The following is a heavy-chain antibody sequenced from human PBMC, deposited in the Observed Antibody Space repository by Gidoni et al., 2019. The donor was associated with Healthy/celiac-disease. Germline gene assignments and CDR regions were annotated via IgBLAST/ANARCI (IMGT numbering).Heavy chain of an antibody. CDR2: IKSKTDGGTT. CDR3: TPDVGDILMVYAMPLGY. V-gene: IGHV3-15*01. Sequence: EVQLVESGGGLGKPGGCLRLTCAASGFTFGNAWMSWVRQAPGKGLEWVGRIKSKTDGGTTDYAAPVKGRFPISRDDSQHTLYLQMTSLKTADTAVYYCTPDVGDILMVYAMPLGYWGQVTLVPVSS. J-gene: IGHJ4*02. D-gene: IGHD2-8*01. CDR1: GFTFGNAW.